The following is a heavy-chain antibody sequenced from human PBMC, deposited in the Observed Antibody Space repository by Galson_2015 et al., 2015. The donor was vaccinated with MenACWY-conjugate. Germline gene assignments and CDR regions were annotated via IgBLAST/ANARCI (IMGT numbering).Heavy chain of an antibody. V-gene: IGHV3-7*03. CDR2: IKRGGSEK. Sequence: SLRLSCAASGFTFSSFWVSWVRQAPGKGLECVANIKRGGSEKYYVDSVKGRFTISRDNAQNSLYLQINSLRAEDTAVYYCARGGATGGAFRYWGQGTLVTVSS. CDR1: GFTFSSFW. D-gene: IGHD2-21*01. J-gene: IGHJ4*02. CDR3: ARGGATGGAFRY.